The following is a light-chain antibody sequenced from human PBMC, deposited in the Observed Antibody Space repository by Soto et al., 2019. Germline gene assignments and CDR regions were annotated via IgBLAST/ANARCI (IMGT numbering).Light chain of an antibody. V-gene: IGKV3-20*01. CDR2: SAS. Sequence: EIVLTQSPGTLSLSPGVRATLSCRASQSVFNNYLAWYQQKPGQSPRLRIYSASIRATGIPDRFSGSGSGTDFSLTISRLEPEDIAVYFCQQYGSSHPTTFGPGTRLEIK. CDR1: QSVFNNY. J-gene: IGKJ5*01. CDR3: QQYGSSHPTT.